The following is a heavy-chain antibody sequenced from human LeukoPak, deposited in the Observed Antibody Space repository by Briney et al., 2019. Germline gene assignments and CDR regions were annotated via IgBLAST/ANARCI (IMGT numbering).Heavy chain of an antibody. CDR2: IIPIFGTA. Sequence: SVKVSCKASGGSFSSYAISWVRQAPGQGLEWMGGIIPIFGTANYAQKFQGRVTITTDESTSTAYMELSSLRSEDTAVYYCASNRHYYDSSGYFFWGQGTLVTVSS. V-gene: IGHV1-69*05. D-gene: IGHD3-22*01. CDR1: GGSFSSYA. CDR3: ASNRHYYDSSGYFF. J-gene: IGHJ4*02.